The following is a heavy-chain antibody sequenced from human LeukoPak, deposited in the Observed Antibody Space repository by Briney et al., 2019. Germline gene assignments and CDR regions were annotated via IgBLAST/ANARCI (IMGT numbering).Heavy chain of an antibody. J-gene: IGHJ4*02. CDR2: ISSSGSTI. Sequence: GGSLRLSCAASGFTFSDYYMSWIRQAPGKGLEGVSYISSSGSTIYYADSVKGRFNLSRDNAKNSLYLQMNSLRAEDTAVYYCARTRYSSGYYATTFDYWGQGTLVTVSS. CDR1: GFTFSDYY. CDR3: ARTRYSSGYYATTFDY. D-gene: IGHD3-22*01. V-gene: IGHV3-11*01.